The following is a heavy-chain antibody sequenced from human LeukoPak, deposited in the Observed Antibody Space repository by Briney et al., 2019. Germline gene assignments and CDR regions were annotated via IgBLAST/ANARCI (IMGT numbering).Heavy chain of an antibody. J-gene: IGHJ6*02. Sequence: PGGSLRLSCAASGFTFSSYSMNWVRQAPGKGLEWVSYISSSSTIYYADSVKGRFTISRDNSKNTLYLQMNSLRAEDTAVYYCARPRGAAGYYYYYGMDVWGQGTTVTVSS. V-gene: IGHV3-48*01. CDR2: ISSSSTI. D-gene: IGHD6-13*01. CDR3: ARPRGAAGYYYYYGMDV. CDR1: GFTFSSYS.